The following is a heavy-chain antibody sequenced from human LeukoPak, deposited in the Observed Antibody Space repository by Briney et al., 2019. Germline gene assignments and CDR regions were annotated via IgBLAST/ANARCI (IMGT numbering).Heavy chain of an antibody. Sequence: ASVKVSCKASGGTFSSYAISWVRQAPGQGLEWMGWISASNGNTNYAQKLQGRVTMTTDTSTSTAYMELRSLRSDDTAVYYCARIALSGSYSAAFDIWGQGTMVTVSS. J-gene: IGHJ3*02. V-gene: IGHV1-18*01. CDR2: ISASNGNT. CDR3: ARIALSGSYSAAFDI. CDR1: GGTFSSYA. D-gene: IGHD1-26*01.